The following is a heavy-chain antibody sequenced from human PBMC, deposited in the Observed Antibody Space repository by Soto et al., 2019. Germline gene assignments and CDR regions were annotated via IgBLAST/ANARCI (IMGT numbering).Heavy chain of an antibody. CDR2: INPSGGST. J-gene: IGHJ6*02. V-gene: IGHV1-46*01. CDR1: GYTFTSYY. CDR3: ARDPKKSGSYRPYYYYGMDV. D-gene: IGHD1-26*01. Sequence: ASVKVSCKASGYTFTSYYMHWVRQAPGQGLEWMGIINPSGGSTSYAQKFQGRVTMTRDTSTSTVYMELSSLRSEDTAVYYCARDPKKSGSYRPYYYYGMDVWGQGTTVTVSS.